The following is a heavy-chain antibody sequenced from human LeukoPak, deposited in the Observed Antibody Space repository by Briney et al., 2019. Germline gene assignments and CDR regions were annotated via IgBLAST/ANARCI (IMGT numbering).Heavy chain of an antibody. J-gene: IGHJ3*02. D-gene: IGHD3-22*01. CDR3: ARMDYYDSSGAFDT. Sequence: SETLSLTCTVSGGPISSGSYYWSCIRQPPGKGLEWLGRIYTSGSTNYNPSLKSRVTISVDTSKNQFSLKLSSVTAADTAVYYCARMDYYDSSGAFDTWGQGTMVTVSS. V-gene: IGHV4-61*02. CDR2: IYTSGST. CDR1: GGPISSGSYY.